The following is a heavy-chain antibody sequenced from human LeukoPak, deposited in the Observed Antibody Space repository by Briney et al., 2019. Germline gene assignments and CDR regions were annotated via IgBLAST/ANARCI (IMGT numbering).Heavy chain of an antibody. Sequence: GGSLRLSCAASAFSFSSYWMSWVRQAPGKGLEWVANINQDGSEKYYVDSVKGRFTISRDNAKNSLYLQMNSLRAEDTAVYYCARPVPAAISPDAFDIWGHGTMVTVSS. CDR3: ARPVPAAISPDAFDI. J-gene: IGHJ3*02. D-gene: IGHD2-2*02. CDR1: AFSFSSYW. CDR2: INQDGSEK. V-gene: IGHV3-7*01.